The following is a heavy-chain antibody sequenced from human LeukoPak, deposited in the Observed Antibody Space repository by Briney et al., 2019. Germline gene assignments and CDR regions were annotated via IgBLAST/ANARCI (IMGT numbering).Heavy chain of an antibody. CDR2: IRYDGGNK. Sequence: GGSLRLSCAASGFTFSSYTMHWVRQAPGKGLEWVAFIRYDGGNKYYADSVKGRFTISRDNSKDTLYLQMNSLSADDTAVYYCAKGSGGSHFDYWGQGTLVTVSS. CDR1: GFTFSSYT. D-gene: IGHD3-16*01. V-gene: IGHV3-30*02. CDR3: AKGSGGSHFDY. J-gene: IGHJ4*02.